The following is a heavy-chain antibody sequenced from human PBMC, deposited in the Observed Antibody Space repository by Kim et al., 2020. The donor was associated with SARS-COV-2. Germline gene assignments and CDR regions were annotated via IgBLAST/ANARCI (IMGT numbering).Heavy chain of an antibody. J-gene: IGHJ5*02. CDR2: IYHSGST. V-gene: IGHV4-4*02. CDR3: ARDPYGSGSYSWFDP. Sequence: SETLSLTCAVSGGFISSSNWWSWVRQPPGKGLEWIGEIYHSGSTNYNPSLKSRVTISVDKSKNQFSLKLSSVTAADTAVYYCARDPYGSGSYSWFDPWGQGTLVTVSS. CDR1: GGFISSSNW. D-gene: IGHD3-10*01.